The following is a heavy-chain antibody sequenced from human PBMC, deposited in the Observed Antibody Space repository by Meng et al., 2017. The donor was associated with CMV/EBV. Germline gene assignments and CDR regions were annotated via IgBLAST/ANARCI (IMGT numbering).Heavy chain of an antibody. Sequence: GESLKISCAASGFTFSSYEMNWVRQAPGKGLEWVSYISSSGSTIYYADSVKGRFTISRDNAKNSLYLQMNSLRAEDTAVYYCAGVNIVVVPAAIDGSSFSYYGMDVWGQGTTVTVSS. D-gene: IGHD2-2*01. CDR2: ISSSGSTI. V-gene: IGHV3-48*03. CDR1: GFTFSSYE. CDR3: AGVNIVVVPAAIDGSSFSYYGMDV. J-gene: IGHJ6*02.